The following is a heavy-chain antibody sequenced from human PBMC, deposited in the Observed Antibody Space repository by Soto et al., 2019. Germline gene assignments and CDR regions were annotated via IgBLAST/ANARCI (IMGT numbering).Heavy chain of an antibody. CDR2: INAGNGNT. J-gene: IGHJ4*02. Sequence: ASVKVSCKASGYTFTSFAMHWVRQAPGQRLEWMGWINAGNGNTKYSQKFQGRVTITRDTSASTAYMELSSLRSEDTAVYYCARGSGPMIEWHWGQGTLVTVSS. D-gene: IGHD3-22*01. V-gene: IGHV1-3*01. CDR1: GYTFTSFA. CDR3: ARGSGPMIEWH.